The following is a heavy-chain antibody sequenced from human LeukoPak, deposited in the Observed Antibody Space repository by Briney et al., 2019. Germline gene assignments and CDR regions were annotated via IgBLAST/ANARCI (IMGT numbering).Heavy chain of an antibody. CDR1: GFTFSSYG. J-gene: IGHJ1*01. CDR3: AKASGPSYFQH. D-gene: IGHD6-19*01. CDR2: ISYDGSNK. Sequence: GGSLRLSCEASGFTFSSYGMHWVRQAPGKGLEWVAVISYDGSNKYYADSVKGRFTISRDNSKNTLYLQMNSLRAEDTAVYYCAKASGPSYFQHWGQGTLVTVSS. V-gene: IGHV3-30*18.